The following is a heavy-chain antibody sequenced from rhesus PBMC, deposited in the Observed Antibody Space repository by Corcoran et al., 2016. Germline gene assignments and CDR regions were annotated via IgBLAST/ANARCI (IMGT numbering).Heavy chain of an antibody. CDR3: ARVRWVGSGDWNDYFDS. CDR2: ILGNMGAT. D-gene: IGHD1-32*01. V-gene: IGHV4-173*01. J-gene: IGHJ4*01. CDR1: GGSISSVY. Sequence: QLQLQESGPGLVKPSETLSLTCVVSGGSISSVYWTWIRQPPGKGLEGIGRILGNMGATDYSPSRKSRVTLSSDTSKNQFSLSLTSVTAADTAVYYCARVRWVGSGDWNDYFDSWGQGVLVTVSS.